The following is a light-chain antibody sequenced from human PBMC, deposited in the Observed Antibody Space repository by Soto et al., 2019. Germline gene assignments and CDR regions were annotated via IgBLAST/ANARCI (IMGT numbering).Light chain of an antibody. V-gene: IGKV3-15*01. CDR3: QQYSKLPLA. Sequence: EVVLTQSPATLSVSPGEGATLSCKASQSVDSRLAWYQQKPGQAPRLLIEGASSRGTDIPARFSGSGSGTEFTLPITSLQSEDFAVYYCQQYSKLPLAFGGGTRVEIK. CDR2: GAS. J-gene: IGKJ4*01. CDR1: QSVDSR.